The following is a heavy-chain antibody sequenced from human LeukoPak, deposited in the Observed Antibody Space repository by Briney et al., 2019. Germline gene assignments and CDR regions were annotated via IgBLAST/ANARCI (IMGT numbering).Heavy chain of an antibody. CDR2: IYYSGST. D-gene: IGHD3-10*01. V-gene: IGHV4-39*07. Sequence: SETLTLTCTVSGGSISSSSYYWGWIRQPPGKGLEWIGSIYYSGSTYYKPSLKSRVTISVDTSKNQFSLKLSSVTAADTAVYYCARGYYYGSGSPQFDYWGQGTLVTVSS. CDR1: GGSISSSSYY. J-gene: IGHJ4*02. CDR3: ARGYYYGSGSPQFDY.